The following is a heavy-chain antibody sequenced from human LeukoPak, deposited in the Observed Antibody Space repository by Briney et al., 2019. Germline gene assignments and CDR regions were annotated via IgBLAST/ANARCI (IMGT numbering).Heavy chain of an antibody. J-gene: IGHJ4*02. D-gene: IGHD1-26*01. CDR3: AKDGGATTGSYFDY. Sequence: GGSLRLSCAASGFTFSGYAMSWVRQAPGKGLEWVSAISGSGGSTYYADSVKGRFTISRDNSKNTLYLQMNSLRAEDTAVYYCAKDGGATTGSYFDYWGQGTLVTVSS. CDR2: ISGSGGST. V-gene: IGHV3-23*01. CDR1: GFTFSGYA.